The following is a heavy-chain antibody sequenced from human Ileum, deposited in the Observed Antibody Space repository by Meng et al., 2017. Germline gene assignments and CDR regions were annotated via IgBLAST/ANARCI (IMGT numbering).Heavy chain of an antibody. D-gene: IGHD4-17*01. CDR3: ARDVVPTVTYYYNWFDP. CDR2: IYTSGST. CDR1: GGSISSYY. V-gene: IGHV4-4*07. J-gene: IGHJ5*02. Sequence: QGELLGSGPGLVKPSEPLSLTCTVSGGSISSYYWSWIRQPAGKGLEWIGRIYTSGSTNYNPSLKSRVTMSVDTSKNQFSLKLSSVTAADTAVYYCARDVVPTVTYYYNWFDPWGQGTLVTVSS.